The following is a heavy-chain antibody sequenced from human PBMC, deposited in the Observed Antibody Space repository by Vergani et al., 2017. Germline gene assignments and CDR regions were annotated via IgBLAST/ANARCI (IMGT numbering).Heavy chain of an antibody. D-gene: IGHD6-19*01. CDR1: GFTFTAHG. CDR2: IYTSGET. V-gene: IGHV3-69-1*01. CDR3: ARVPAMDSSGSNEGY. J-gene: IGHJ4*02. Sequence: EVQLLESGGGSAQPGESLRLSCVASGFTFTAHGLNWVRQAPGKGLEWVSVIYTSGETYYADSVKGRFSISRDNAKNSLYLQMNSLRAEDTAVYYCARVPAMDSSGSNEGYWGQGTLVTVSS.